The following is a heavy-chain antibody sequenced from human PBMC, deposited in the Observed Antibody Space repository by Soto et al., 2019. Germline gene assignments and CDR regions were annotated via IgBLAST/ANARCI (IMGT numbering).Heavy chain of an antibody. J-gene: IGHJ4*02. D-gene: IGHD2-8*01. Sequence: QVQLVQSGAEVRTPGASVKVSCKASGYRFTTYYIHWVRQAPGQGLEWMGIINPGGGDTNYAQKFQGRVNMTRDTSTRTVYMELSSLRFEDTAVYYCTRDWCEDGNCDFNLDLWGPGTLVTVSS. CDR2: INPGGGDT. V-gene: IGHV1-46*03. CDR1: GYRFTTYY. CDR3: TRDWCEDGNCDFNLDL.